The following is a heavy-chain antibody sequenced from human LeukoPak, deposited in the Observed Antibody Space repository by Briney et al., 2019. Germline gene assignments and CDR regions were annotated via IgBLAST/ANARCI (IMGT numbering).Heavy chain of an antibody. J-gene: IGHJ3*02. CDR1: GGSFSGYY. D-gene: IGHD2-2*01. V-gene: IGHV4-34*01. CDR3: ARRYCSSTSCAKGDAFDI. CDR2: INHSGST. Sequence: PSETLSLTCAVYGGSFSGYYWSWIRQPPGKGLEWIGEINHSGSTNYNPSPKSRVTISVDTSKNQFSLKLSSVTAADTAVYYCARRYCSSTSCAKGDAFDIWGQGTMVTVSS.